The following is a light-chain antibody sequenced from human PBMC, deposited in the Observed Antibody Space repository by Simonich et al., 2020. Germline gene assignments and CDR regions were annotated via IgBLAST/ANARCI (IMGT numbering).Light chain of an antibody. CDR2: DVS. V-gene: IGLV2-14*01. J-gene: IGLJ3*02. CDR3: SSYTSSSTLV. Sequence: QSALTQPRSVSGSPGQSVTISCTGTSSDVGGYNYVSWYQQHPGKAPKLMIYDVSNRPSGVSNRFSGSKSGNTASLTSSGLQAEDEADYYCSSYTSSSTLVFGGGTKLTVL. CDR1: SSDVGGYNY.